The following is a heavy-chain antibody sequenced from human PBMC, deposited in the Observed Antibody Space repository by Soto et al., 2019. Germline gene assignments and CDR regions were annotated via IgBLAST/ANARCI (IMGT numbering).Heavy chain of an antibody. D-gene: IGHD2-15*01. V-gene: IGHV4-39*01. CDR3: GRVVDGANRHTAFDS. Sequence: SETLSLTCAVSGVSIHNSHSFWGWIRQPPGKGLEFIGSMYYSGGANYNPSLKSRVTISLDTSKNQFSLTVNSVTAADTAIYYCGRVVDGANRHTAFDSWGQGTQVTVSS. CDR1: GVSIHNSHSF. CDR2: MYYSGGA. J-gene: IGHJ5*01.